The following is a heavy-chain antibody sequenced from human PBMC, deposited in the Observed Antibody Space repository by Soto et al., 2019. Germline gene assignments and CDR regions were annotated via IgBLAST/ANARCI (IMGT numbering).Heavy chain of an antibody. CDR1: GGTFSSYA. CDR3: ARDLEVAAAGDYGMDV. V-gene: IGHV1-69*01. J-gene: IGHJ6*02. CDR2: IIPIFGTA. D-gene: IGHD6-13*01. Sequence: QVQLVQSGAEVKKPGSSVKVSCKASGGTFSSYAISWVRQAPGQGLEWMGGIIPIFGTANYAQKFQGRVTITADESTSTAYMELSSLISEDTAVYYCARDLEVAAAGDYGMDVWGQGTTVTVSS.